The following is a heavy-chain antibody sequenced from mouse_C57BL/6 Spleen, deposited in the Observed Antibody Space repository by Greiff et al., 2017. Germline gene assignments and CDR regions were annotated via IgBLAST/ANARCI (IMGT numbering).Heavy chain of an antibody. CDR1: GFSLTSYG. J-gene: IGHJ4*01. CDR3: ARGPYYYGRSYYAMDY. V-gene: IGHV2-2*01. D-gene: IGHD1-1*01. Sequence: VQLQQSGPGLVQPSQRLSITCTVSGFSLTSYGVHWVRQSPGKGLEWLGVIWSGGSTDYNAAFISRLSISKDNSKSQVFFKMNSLQADDTAIYYCARGPYYYGRSYYAMDYWGQGTSVTVSS. CDR2: IWSGGST.